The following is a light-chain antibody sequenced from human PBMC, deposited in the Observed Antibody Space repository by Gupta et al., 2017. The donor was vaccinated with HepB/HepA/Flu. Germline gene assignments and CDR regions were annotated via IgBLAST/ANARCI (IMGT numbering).Light chain of an antibody. Sequence: DIQMTQSPSSLSASVGDRVTITCRASQSISSYLNWYQQKPGKAPKLLIYAASSLQSGVPSRFSGSGYGTDFTLTISSRQPEDFATYYCQQSDSTPAITFGQWTRLEIK. CDR3: QQSDSTPAIT. J-gene: IGKJ5*01. CDR2: AAS. V-gene: IGKV1-39*01. CDR1: QSISSY.